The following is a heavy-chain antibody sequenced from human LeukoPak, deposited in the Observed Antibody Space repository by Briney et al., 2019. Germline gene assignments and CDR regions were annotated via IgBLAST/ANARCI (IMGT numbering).Heavy chain of an antibody. J-gene: IGHJ4*02. V-gene: IGHV4-59*08. CDR1: GSSISSYY. Sequence: SETLSLTCTVSGSSISSYYWNWIRQPPGKGLEWIGYIYYSGSANYNPSLKSRVTISVDTSKNQFSLKLSSVTAADTAVYYCARGVASWGQGTLVTVSS. CDR3: ARGVAS. CDR2: IYYSGSA.